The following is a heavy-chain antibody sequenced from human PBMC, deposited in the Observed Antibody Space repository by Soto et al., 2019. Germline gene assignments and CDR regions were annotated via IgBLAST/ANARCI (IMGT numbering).Heavy chain of an antibody. V-gene: IGHV1-18*01. Sequence: QVQLVQSGAEVKKPGASVKVSCKASGYTFTSYGISWVRQAPGQGLEWMGWISAYNGNTNYAQKLQGRVTMTTDTSMSTAYMELRSLRSHDTAGYYCYREIGSFDWKGWFYPWGQGILVTVSS. CDR2: ISAYNGNT. CDR1: GYTFTSYG. D-gene: IGHD3-9*01. J-gene: IGHJ5*02. CDR3: YREIGSFDWKGWFYP.